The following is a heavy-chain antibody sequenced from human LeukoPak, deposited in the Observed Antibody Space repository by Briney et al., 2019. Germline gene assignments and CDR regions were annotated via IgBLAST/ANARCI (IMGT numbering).Heavy chain of an antibody. J-gene: IGHJ4*02. CDR2: ITAYNDNT. Sequence: ASVKVSSMGSRYTFTTYRISWVRQAPGQGLEWMGWITAYNDNTNYAQKLQGRVTMTTDTSTSTAYMELRSLRSDDTAVYYCARALLVFGEPRHNTYWGRGTLVTASS. D-gene: IGHD3-10*02. CDR1: RYTFTTYR. V-gene: IGHV1-18*01. CDR3: ARALLVFGEPRHNTY.